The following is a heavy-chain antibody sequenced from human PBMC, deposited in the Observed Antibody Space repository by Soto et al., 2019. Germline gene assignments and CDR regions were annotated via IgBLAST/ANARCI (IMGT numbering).Heavy chain of an antibody. D-gene: IGHD1-26*01. CDR2: ISYDVSNK. CDR1: RFPFSSXA. CDR3: AKDREEWELLFDY. J-gene: IGHJ4*02. Sequence: LXLXCTASRFPFSSXAMHWVRQAPGKGLEWVAVISYDVSNKDYADSVKGRFTISRDNSKKTLYLQMNSLRAEDTDVYYCAKDREEWELLFDYWGQGTLVTVS. V-gene: IGHV3-30*18.